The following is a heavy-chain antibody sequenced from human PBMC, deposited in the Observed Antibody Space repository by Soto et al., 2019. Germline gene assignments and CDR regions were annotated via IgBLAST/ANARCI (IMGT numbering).Heavy chain of an antibody. J-gene: IGHJ6*02. D-gene: IGHD3-3*01. V-gene: IGHV3-53*01. CDR2: IYSGGST. CDR3: AREGWGIGTIFGVAPPPGNYYYGMDV. Sequence: GGSLRLSCAASGFTVSSNYMSWVRQAPGKGLEWVSVIYSGGSTYYADSVKGRFTISRDNSKNTLYLQMNSLRAEDTAVYYCAREGWGIGTIFGVAPPPGNYYYGMDVWGQGTTVTVSS. CDR1: GFTVSSNY.